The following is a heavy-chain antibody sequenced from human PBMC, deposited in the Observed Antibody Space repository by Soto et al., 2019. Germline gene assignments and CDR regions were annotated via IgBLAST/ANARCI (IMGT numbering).Heavy chain of an antibody. V-gene: IGHV1-69*06. D-gene: IGHD6-19*01. Sequence: QVQLVQSGAEVKKPGSSVKVSCKASGGSFSSYAISWGRQAPVQGLEWMGGIIPIFGTATYAQKFQGRVTIIADKSTSTAYMELSSLRSEDTAVYYCARAGPVAGNHAFDIWGQGTLVTVSS. J-gene: IGHJ3*02. CDR3: ARAGPVAGNHAFDI. CDR1: GGSFSSYA. CDR2: IIPIFGTA.